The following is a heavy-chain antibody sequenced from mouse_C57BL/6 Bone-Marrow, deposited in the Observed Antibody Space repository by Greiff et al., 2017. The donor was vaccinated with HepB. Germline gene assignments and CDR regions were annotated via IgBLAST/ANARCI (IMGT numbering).Heavy chain of an antibody. CDR1: GFTFSSYG. Sequence: VQRVESGGDLVKPGGSLKLSCAASGFTFSSYGMSWVRQTPDKRLEWVATISSGGSYTYYPDSVKGRFTISRDNAKNTLYLQMSSLKSEDTAMYYCARKTGFDYWGQGTTLTVSS. CDR3: ARKTGFDY. CDR2: ISSGGSYT. D-gene: IGHD4-1*01. J-gene: IGHJ2*01. V-gene: IGHV5-6*01.